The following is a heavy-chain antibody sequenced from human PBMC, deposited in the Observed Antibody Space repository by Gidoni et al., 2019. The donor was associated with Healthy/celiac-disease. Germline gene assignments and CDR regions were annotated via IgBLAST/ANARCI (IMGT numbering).Heavy chain of an antibody. CDR1: GRSISSSRYY. V-gene: IGHV4-39*01. D-gene: IGHD1-26*01. CDR2: IYYSGST. Sequence: QLQLQESGPGLVKPSATLSLTCTVSGRSISSSRYYWGWIRQPPGKGLEWIGSIYYSGSTYYNPSLKSRVTISVDTSKNQFSLKLSSVTAADTAVYDGARRPPVGATTFSLRLGYWFDPWGQGTLVTVSS. J-gene: IGHJ5*02. CDR3: ARRPPVGATTFSLRLGYWFDP.